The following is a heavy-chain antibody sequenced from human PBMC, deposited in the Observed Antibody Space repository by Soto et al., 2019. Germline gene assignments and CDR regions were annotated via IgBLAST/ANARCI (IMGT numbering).Heavy chain of an antibody. D-gene: IGHD2-21*02. CDR2: VNPSGGHT. CDR3: SRGGHVVVVTAALDY. CDR1: GDTFTDYY. Sequence: QVQLVQSGAEVKKPGASVKVSCKASGDTFTDYYIHWVRQAPGQGLEWMGTVNPSGGHTTYAQHFLGRMTMTRDTSTSTLYMELTSLTSEDTAIYYCSRGGHVVVVTAALDYWGQGTLVTVSS. J-gene: IGHJ4*02. V-gene: IGHV1-46*01.